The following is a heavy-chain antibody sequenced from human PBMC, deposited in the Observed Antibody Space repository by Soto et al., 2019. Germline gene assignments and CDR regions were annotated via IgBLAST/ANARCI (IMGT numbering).Heavy chain of an antibody. CDR3: AMGGDGYNTGSPAYFDY. CDR1: GGTVSSYA. CDR2: IIPIFSTA. J-gene: IGHJ4*02. V-gene: IGHV1-69*12. D-gene: IGHD3-16*01. Sequence: QVQLVQSGAEVKKPGSSVKVSCKASGGTVSSYAISWVRQAPGQGLEWMGGIIPIFSTANYAQKFQGRVTITADESTSTAYMELSSLRSEDTAVYYCAMGGDGYNTGSPAYFDYWGQGTLVTVSS.